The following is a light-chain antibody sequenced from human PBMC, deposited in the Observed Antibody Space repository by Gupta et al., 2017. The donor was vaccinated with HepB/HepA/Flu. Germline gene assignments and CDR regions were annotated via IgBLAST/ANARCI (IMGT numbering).Light chain of an antibody. CDR2: DVS. Sequence: QSALTPSASVSGSPGHSITISSIGTSSDVGGYNYVSWYQQHPGKAPKLMIYDVSNRPSGVSNRFSGSKSGNTASLTISGLQAEDEADYYCSSYTSSSTVVFGGGTKLTVL. CDR3: SSYTSSSTVV. CDR1: SSDVGGYNY. J-gene: IGLJ2*01. V-gene: IGLV2-14*03.